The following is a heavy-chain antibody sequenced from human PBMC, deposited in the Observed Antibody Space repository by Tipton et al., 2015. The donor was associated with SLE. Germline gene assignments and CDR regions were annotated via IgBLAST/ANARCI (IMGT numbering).Heavy chain of an antibody. J-gene: IGHJ2*01. CDR2: IYTSGST. D-gene: IGHD6-19*01. V-gene: IGHV4-61*09. CDR1: GGSISSGSYY. CDR3: AGWLQTYFDL. Sequence: TLSLTCTVSGGSISSGSYYWSWIRQPAGKGLEWIGHIYTSGSTNYNPSLKSRVIVSVDTSKNQFSLKLNSVTAADTAVYYCAGWLQTYFDLWGRGTLVTVSS.